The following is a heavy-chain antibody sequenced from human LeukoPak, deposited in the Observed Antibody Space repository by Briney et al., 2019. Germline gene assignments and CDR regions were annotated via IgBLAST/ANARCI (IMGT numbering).Heavy chain of an antibody. CDR1: GFTFSRCA. D-gene: IGHD6-6*01. V-gene: IGHV3-30*04. Sequence: PGGSLRLSCAASGFTFSRCAMHWVRQAPGKGLEWMAVISYDGSNKYYGDAVKGRFTISRDNSKNTLYLQMNSLRAEDTAVYYCAKDVVGGSSGVYWGQGTLVTVSS. CDR2: ISYDGSNK. CDR3: AKDVVGGSSGVY. J-gene: IGHJ4*02.